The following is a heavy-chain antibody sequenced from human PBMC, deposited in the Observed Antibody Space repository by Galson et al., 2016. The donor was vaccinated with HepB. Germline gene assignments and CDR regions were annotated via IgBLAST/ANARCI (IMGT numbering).Heavy chain of an antibody. D-gene: IGHD3-10*01. CDR2: IIPMFGRA. Sequence: SVKVSCKASGGTFSSYAINWMRQAPGQGLEWMGGIIPMFGRANYEQRFQGKVTITADESTGTAYMEMSSLRSDDTAVYYCARVDYYGSGTHYYFDYWGQGTLVTVSS. CDR3: ARVDYYGSGTHYYFDY. J-gene: IGHJ4*02. V-gene: IGHV1-69*13. CDR1: GGTFSSYA.